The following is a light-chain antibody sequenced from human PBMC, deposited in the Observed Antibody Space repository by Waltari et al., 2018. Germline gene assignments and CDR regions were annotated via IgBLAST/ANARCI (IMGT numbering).Light chain of an antibody. CDR3: AAWDDSLTYV. J-gene: IGLJ1*01. CDR1: TSDIGGNT. V-gene: IGLV1-44*01. Sequence: QSVLTQPPSASGTPGQRVTISCPGSTSDIGGNTVVWYQQLQGTTPKLLIHSNDQRPAVVPDRFSGFKSGTSAALAISGLQSEDEGDYFCAAWDDSLTYVFGTGTKVTVL. CDR2: SND.